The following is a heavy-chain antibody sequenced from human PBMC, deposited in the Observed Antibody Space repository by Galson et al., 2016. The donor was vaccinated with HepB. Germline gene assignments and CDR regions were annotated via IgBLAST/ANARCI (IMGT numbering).Heavy chain of an antibody. CDR3: ARALSGWDGFDY. CDR2: ISSGGSP. Sequence: SMRLSCAAYEFTASSNYLNWIRQAPGKGLEGVSSISSGGSPHYADSVKGRFTISRDNSKNTVYLGMKSLRAEDTAVYYCARALSGWDGFDYWGQGTLGIVSS. V-gene: IGHV3-53*01. CDR1: EFTASSNY. D-gene: IGHD6-19*01. J-gene: IGHJ4*02.